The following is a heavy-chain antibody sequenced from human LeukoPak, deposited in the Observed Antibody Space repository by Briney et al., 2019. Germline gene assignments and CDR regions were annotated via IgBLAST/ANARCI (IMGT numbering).Heavy chain of an antibody. Sequence: SETLSLTCTVSGGSISSGSFYWGWIRQPPGKGLEWIGSIYYSGSTYYNPSLKSRVTISVDTSKNQFSLKLSSVTAADTAVYYCARLMGSYDLDYRGQGTLVTVSS. CDR2: IYYSGST. J-gene: IGHJ4*02. CDR3: ARLMGSYDLDY. V-gene: IGHV4-39*01. D-gene: IGHD1-26*01. CDR1: GGSISSGSFY.